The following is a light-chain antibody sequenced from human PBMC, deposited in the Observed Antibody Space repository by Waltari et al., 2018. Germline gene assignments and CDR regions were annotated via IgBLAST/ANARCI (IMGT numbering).Light chain of an antibody. Sequence: QSALTQPASVSGSPGQSITISCTGSNSDVGHYNLVPWYQQHPGKAPKLLLYEVNQRPSGVSSLFSGSKSGITASLTISGLQAEDEADFYCCSYAGSTTWLFGGGTRLTVL. J-gene: IGLJ2*01. CDR3: CSYAGSTTWL. CDR1: NSDVGHYNL. V-gene: IGLV2-23*02. CDR2: EVN.